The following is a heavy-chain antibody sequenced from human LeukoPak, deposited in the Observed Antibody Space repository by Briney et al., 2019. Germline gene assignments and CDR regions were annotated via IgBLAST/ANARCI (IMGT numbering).Heavy chain of an antibody. V-gene: IGHV3-30*18. D-gene: IGHD5-18*01. CDR1: GFTFSSYG. CDR3: ANEDTAMVQSVY. Sequence: GGSLRLSCAASGFTFSSYGMHWVRQAPGKGLEWVAVISYDGSNKYYADSVKGRFTISRDNSKNTLYLQMNSLRAEDTAVYYCANEDTAMVQSVYWGQGTLVTVSS. CDR2: ISYDGSNK. J-gene: IGHJ4*02.